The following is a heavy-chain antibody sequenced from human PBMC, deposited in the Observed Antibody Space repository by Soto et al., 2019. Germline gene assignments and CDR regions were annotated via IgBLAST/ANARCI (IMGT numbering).Heavy chain of an antibody. CDR2: IIPILGIA. J-gene: IGHJ5*02. CDR3: ARAPSLVGATPFDP. D-gene: IGHD1-26*01. V-gene: IGHV1-69*02. CDR1: GGTFSSYT. Sequence: QVQLVQSGAEVKKPGSSVKVSCKASGGTFSSYTISWVRQAPGQGLEWMGRIIPILGIANYAQKFQGRVTXXAXKXTSTAYMELSSLRSEDTAVYYCARAPSLVGATPFDPWGQGTLVTVSS.